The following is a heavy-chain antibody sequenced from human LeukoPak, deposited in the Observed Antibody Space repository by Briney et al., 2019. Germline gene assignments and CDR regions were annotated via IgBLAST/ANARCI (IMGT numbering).Heavy chain of an antibody. CDR3: AKDHNDFWSGYPPN. Sequence: GGSLRLSCAASGFTFSSYAMSWVRQAPGKGLEWVSAIGSNGGATYYADSVRGRFTISRDNSKNTLYLQMNSLRADDTAVYYCAKDHNDFWSGYPPNWGQGTLVTVSS. V-gene: IGHV3-23*01. CDR1: GFTFSSYA. J-gene: IGHJ4*02. D-gene: IGHD3-3*01. CDR2: IGSNGGAT.